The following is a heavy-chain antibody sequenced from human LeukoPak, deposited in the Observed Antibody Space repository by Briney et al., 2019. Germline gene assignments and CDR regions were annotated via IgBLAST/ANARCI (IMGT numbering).Heavy chain of an antibody. CDR2: INLSGST. CDR1: DGSLSGYY. Sequence: SETLSLTCEVFDGSLSGYYWTWIRQAPGKGLEWIGQINLSGSTHYNPSLKSRVTISVDTSKNQFSLKLTSVTAADTAVYYCARVIYFYDSSGYYPDYWGQGTVVTVS. J-gene: IGHJ4*02. D-gene: IGHD3-22*01. V-gene: IGHV4-34*01. CDR3: ARVIYFYDSSGYYPDY.